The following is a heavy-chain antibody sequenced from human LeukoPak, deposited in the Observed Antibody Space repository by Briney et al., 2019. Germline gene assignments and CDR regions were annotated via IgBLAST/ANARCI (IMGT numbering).Heavy chain of an antibody. J-gene: IGHJ4*02. D-gene: IGHD2-15*01. Sequence: SGPTLVNPTQTLTLTCTFSGFSLSTSGMRVSWIRQPPGKALEWLARIDRDDDKFYSTSLKTRLTISKDTSKNQVVLTMTNMDPVDTATYYCARSPTKYCSGGSCYGAFDYWGQGTLVTVSS. CDR1: GFSLSTSGMR. CDR3: ARSPTKYCSGGSCYGAFDY. CDR2: IDRDDDK. V-gene: IGHV2-70*04.